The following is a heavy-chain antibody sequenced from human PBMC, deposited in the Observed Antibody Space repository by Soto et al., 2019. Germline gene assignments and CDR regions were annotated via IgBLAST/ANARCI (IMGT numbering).Heavy chain of an antibody. Sequence: ASVEVSCKDSGYTFTGYYMHWVRQAPGQGLEWMGGINPNSGGTNYAQKFQGWVTMTRDTSISTAYMELSRLRSDDTAVYYCARXRGDILSGTNEYNCFDPWGQGTLVTVSS. D-gene: IGHD3-9*01. J-gene: IGHJ5*02. CDR3: ARXRGDILSGTNEYNCFDP. CDR2: INPNSGGT. V-gene: IGHV1-2*04. CDR1: GYTFTGYY.